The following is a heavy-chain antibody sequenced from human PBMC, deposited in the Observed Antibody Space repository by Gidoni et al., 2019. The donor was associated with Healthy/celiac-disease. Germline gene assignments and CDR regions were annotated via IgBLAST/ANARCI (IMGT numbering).Heavy chain of an antibody. CDR1: GGTFSSYA. Sequence: QVQLVQSGAEVKKPGSSVKVSCKASGGTFSSYAISWVRQAPGQGLEWMGGIIPIFGTANYAQKFQGRVTITADESTSTAYMELSSLRSEDTAVYYCARGSAGYYDILTGSGGWFDPWGQGTLVTVSS. CDR3: ARGSAGYYDILTGSGGWFDP. J-gene: IGHJ5*02. CDR2: IIPIFGTA. V-gene: IGHV1-69*01. D-gene: IGHD3-9*01.